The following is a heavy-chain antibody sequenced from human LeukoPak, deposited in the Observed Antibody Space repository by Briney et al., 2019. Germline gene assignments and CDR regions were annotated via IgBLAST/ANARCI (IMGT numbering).Heavy chain of an antibody. CDR3: ARFAGSDGVDY. D-gene: IGHD2-8*01. Sequence: PSETLSLTCTVSGGSISSSSYYWGWIRQPPGKGLEWIGSIYYSGSTYYNPSLKSRVTISVDTSKNQFSLKLSSVTAADTAVYYCARFAGSDGVDYWGQGTLVTVSS. CDR2: IYYSGST. J-gene: IGHJ4*02. V-gene: IGHV4-39*07. CDR1: GGSISSSSYY.